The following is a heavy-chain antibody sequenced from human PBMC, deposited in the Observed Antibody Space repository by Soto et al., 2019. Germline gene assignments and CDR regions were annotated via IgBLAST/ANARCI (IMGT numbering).Heavy chain of an antibody. CDR3: ARASGGSSWYAVYYYGMDV. CDR1: GFTFSSYS. Sequence: EVQLVESGGGLVQPGGSLRLSCAASGFTFSSYSMNWVRQAPGKGLEWVSSISSSSSYIYYADSVKGRFTISRDNAKNSLYLQMNSLRAEDTAVYYCARASGGSSWYAVYYYGMDVWGQGTTVTVSS. CDR2: ISSSSSYI. V-gene: IGHV3-21*01. D-gene: IGHD6-13*01. J-gene: IGHJ6*02.